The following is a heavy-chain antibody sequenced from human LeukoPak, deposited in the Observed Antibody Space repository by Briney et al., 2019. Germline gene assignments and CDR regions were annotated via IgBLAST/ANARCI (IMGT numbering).Heavy chain of an antibody. V-gene: IGHV3-30*02. J-gene: IGHJ3*02. CDR1: GFTFSSYG. Sequence: GGSLRLSCAASGFTFSSYGMHWVRQAPGKGLEWVAFIRYDGSNKYYADSVKGQFTISRDSSKNTLYLQMNSLRAEDTAVYYCAKHRRIYYDSTDYHDAFDIWGQGTMVTVSS. CDR3: AKHRRIYYDSTDYHDAFDI. D-gene: IGHD3-22*01. CDR2: IRYDGSNK.